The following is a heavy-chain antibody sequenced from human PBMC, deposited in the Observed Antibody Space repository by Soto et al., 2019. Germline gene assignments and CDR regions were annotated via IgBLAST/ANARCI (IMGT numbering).Heavy chain of an antibody. V-gene: IGHV1-18*03. D-gene: IGHD1-7*01. J-gene: IGHJ4*02. Sequence: ASVKVSCKASGYTFTSYGISWVRQAPGQELEWMGWISAYNGNTNYAQKLQGRVTMTTDTSTSTGYMELRSLRSDDMAVYYCAREQDPLTGTDDYWGQGTLVTVSS. CDR2: ISAYNGNT. CDR3: AREQDPLTGTDDY. CDR1: GYTFTSYG.